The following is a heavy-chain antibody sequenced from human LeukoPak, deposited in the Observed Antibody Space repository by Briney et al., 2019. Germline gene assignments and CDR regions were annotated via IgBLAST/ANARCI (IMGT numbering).Heavy chain of an antibody. J-gene: IGHJ4*02. CDR2: ISSSSSYI. CDR1: SSYY. D-gene: IGHD3-22*01. V-gene: IGHV3-21*01. Sequence: SSYYWGWIRQPPGKGLEWVSSISSSSSYIYYADSVKGRFTISRDNAKNSLYLQMNSLRAEDTAVYYCARDRYYYDSSGYYYLVEYYFDYWGQGTLVTVSS. CDR3: ARDRYYYDSSGYYYLVEYYFDY.